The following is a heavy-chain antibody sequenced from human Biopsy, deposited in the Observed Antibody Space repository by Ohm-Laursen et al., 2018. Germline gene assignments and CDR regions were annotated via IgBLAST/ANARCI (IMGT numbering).Heavy chain of an antibody. CDR3: ARKRVSCGDYTSHDIDY. J-gene: IGHJ4*02. Sequence: TQTLPLTCTFSGFSLTTRPMCVTWIRQPPGKALDWLARIDLDDDKYYSAFLEISLTVSKDTSKNQVVLRMTNMDPMDASNYHCARKRVSCGDYTSHDIDYWGLGTLVTVSS. CDR2: IDLDDDK. CDR1: GFSLTTRPMC. D-gene: IGHD4-17*01. V-gene: IGHV2-70*11.